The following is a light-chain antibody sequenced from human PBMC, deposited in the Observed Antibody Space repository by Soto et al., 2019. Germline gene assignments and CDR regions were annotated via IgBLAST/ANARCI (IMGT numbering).Light chain of an antibody. CDR2: DAS. CDR3: QQRSNWPPIT. Sequence: EIVLTQSQATLSLSPSGRGRLXWRSSQSVSTYLAWYQQKPGQAPRLLIYDASNRATGIPARFSGSGSGTDFTLTISSLEPEDFAVYYCQQRSNWPPITFGQGTRLEI. CDR1: QSVSTY. J-gene: IGKJ5*01. V-gene: IGKV3-11*01.